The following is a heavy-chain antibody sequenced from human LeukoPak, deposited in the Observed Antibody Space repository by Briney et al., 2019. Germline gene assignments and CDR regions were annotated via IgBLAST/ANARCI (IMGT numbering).Heavy chain of an antibody. J-gene: IGHJ5*02. D-gene: IGHD6-19*01. CDR3: ARDVRYASGWSTPES. CDR1: GGSINHY. V-gene: IGHV4-4*07. Sequence: SETLSLTCTVSGGSINHYWSWIRQPAGKGLEWIGRIYSSGSANYSPSLKSRVSMSIDTSNNHFSLNLTSVTAADTALYFCARDVRYASGWSTPESWGQGTLVTVPS. CDR2: IYSSGSA.